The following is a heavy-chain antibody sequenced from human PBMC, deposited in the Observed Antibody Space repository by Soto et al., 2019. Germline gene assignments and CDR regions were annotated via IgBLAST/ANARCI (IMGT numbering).Heavy chain of an antibody. CDR1: GDSIRGSSSY. V-gene: IGHV4-39*02. CDR2: FYYNGKT. J-gene: IGHJ5*01. Sequence: SETLSLTCTVSGDSIRGSSSYWGWIRQSPGKGPEWIGTFYYNGKTHYNPSLESRVAISVDAPKNHFTVRLGSLTAADTGLYYCVRLHEYGSPDRFVDSGRGSLFTDPS. CDR3: VRLHEYGSPDRFVDS. D-gene: IGHD1-26*01.